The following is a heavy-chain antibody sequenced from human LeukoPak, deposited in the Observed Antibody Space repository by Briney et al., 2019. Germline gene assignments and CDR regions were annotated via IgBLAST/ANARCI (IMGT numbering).Heavy chain of an antibody. CDR1: GGSFSGYY. CDR2: INHSGIT. V-gene: IGHV4-34*01. Sequence: SETLSLTCAVYGGSFSGYYWSWIRQPPGKGLEWIGEINHSGITNYNPSLKSRVTISVDTSKNQFSLKLSSVTAADTAVYYCARDLPLYSGYLHYYYYGMEVWGQGTTVTDSS. CDR3: ARDLPLYSGYLHYYYYGMEV. D-gene: IGHD5-12*01. J-gene: IGHJ6*02.